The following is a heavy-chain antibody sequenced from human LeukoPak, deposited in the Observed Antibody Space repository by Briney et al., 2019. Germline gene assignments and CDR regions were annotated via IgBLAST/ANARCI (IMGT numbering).Heavy chain of an antibody. CDR1: GGSISSSSYY. V-gene: IGHV4-39*07. D-gene: IGHD6-19*01. CDR2: IYYSGST. Sequence: SETLSLTCTVSGGSISSSSYYWGWIRQPPGKGLEWIGSIYYSGSTNYNPSLKSRVTISVDTSKNEFSLKLSSVTAADTAVYYCARARGYSSGWEFDYWGQGTLVTVSS. CDR3: ARARGYSSGWEFDY. J-gene: IGHJ4*02.